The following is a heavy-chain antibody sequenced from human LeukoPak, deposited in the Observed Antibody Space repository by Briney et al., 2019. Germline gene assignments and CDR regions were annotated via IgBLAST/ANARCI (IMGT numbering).Heavy chain of an antibody. Sequence: ASVKVSCKASGYTFTGYYMHWVRRAPGQGLEWMGWIHPKNGGTTYAQKFQGRVTMTRDTSISTVYMELSSLKSDDTAVYYCARTFCSSTSCYKEGFDLWGQGTMVTVSS. J-gene: IGHJ3*01. CDR3: ARTFCSSTSCYKEGFDL. D-gene: IGHD2-2*02. CDR1: GYTFTGYY. CDR2: IHPKNGGT. V-gene: IGHV1-2*02.